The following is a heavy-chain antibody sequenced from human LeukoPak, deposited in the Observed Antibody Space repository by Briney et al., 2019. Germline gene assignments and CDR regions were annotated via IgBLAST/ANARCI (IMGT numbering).Heavy chain of an antibody. D-gene: IGHD4-11*01. CDR2: TYYRSRWYN. J-gene: IGHJ2*01. V-gene: IGHV6-1*01. Sequence: SQTLSLTCAISGDSVSSNSAAWNWIRQSPSRGLEWLGRTYYRSRWYNDYAVSVKSRITINPDTSKNQFSLQLNSVTPEDTAVYYCAREGGDCSNYRTDWYFDLWGRGTLVTVSS. CDR1: GDSVSSNSAA. CDR3: AREGGDCSNYRTDWYFDL.